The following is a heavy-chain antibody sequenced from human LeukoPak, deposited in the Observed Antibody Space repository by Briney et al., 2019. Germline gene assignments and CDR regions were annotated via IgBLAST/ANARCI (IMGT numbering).Heavy chain of an antibody. Sequence: GGSLRLSCAASGCTFSSYAMSWVRQAPGKGLEWVSAISGSGGSTYYADSVKGRFTLSRDNSKNTLYLQMNSLRAEDTAVYYCAKGVSSVVYALNWFDPWGQGTLVTVSS. CDR2: ISGSGGST. D-gene: IGHD2-8*02. V-gene: IGHV3-23*01. CDR3: AKGVSSVVYALNWFDP. CDR1: GCTFSSYA. J-gene: IGHJ5*02.